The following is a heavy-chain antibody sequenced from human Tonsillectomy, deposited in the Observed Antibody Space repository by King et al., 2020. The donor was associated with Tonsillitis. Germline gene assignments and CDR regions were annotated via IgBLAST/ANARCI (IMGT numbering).Heavy chain of an antibody. Sequence: QLVQSGAEVRKPGASVKVSCKASGYTFTNYDINWVRQTNGQGLEWMGWMNPNSGHAGYAQKFQGRVTMTRNTSITTAYMELSSLRSEDTAVYYCAKLIAAAGTFDSWGQGTLVTVSS. CDR2: MNPNSGHA. V-gene: IGHV1-8*02. D-gene: IGHD6-13*01. CDR3: AKLIAAAGTFDS. CDR1: GYTFTNYD. J-gene: IGHJ4*02.